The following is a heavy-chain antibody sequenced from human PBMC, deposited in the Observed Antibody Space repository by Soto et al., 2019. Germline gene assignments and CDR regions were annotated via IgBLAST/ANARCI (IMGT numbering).Heavy chain of an antibody. D-gene: IGHD1-26*01. J-gene: IGHJ3*02. CDR2: INYSGTT. Sequence: SETLSLMSNCFGCLNRSSPCHGWWKRQPPVKGLEWISSINYSGTTFYNPSLKSRVTLSVDTSKNQFALKLSSVTAAETAVYCCARHGITGSYYDAFDIWGQGTMVT. CDR1: GCLNRSSPCH. V-gene: IGHV4-39*01. CDR3: ARHGITGSYYDAFDI.